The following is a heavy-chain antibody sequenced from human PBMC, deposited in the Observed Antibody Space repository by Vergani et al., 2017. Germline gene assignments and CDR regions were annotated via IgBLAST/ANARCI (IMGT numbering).Heavy chain of an antibody. V-gene: IGHV3-33*08. Sequence: QGQLVESGGGLVKPGGSLRLSCAASGFTFSSYGMHWVRQAPGKGLEWVAVIWYDGSNKYYADSVKGRFTISRDNSKNTLYLQMNSLRAEDTAVYYCARTGFRGYGYYYYYMDVWGKGP. D-gene: IGHD5-12*01. CDR2: IWYDGSNK. CDR3: ARTGFRGYGYYYYYMDV. CDR1: GFTFSSYG. J-gene: IGHJ6*03.